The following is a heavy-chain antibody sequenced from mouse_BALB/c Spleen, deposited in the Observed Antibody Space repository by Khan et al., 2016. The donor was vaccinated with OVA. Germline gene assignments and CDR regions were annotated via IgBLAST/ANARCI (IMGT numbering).Heavy chain of an antibody. CDR1: GYTFINYW. CDR3: ARRGLRWDFDY. CDR2: INPSTGYT. J-gene: IGHJ2*01. Sequence: VKLQESGAELAKPGASVKMSCKASGYTFINYWILWVKQRPGQGLEWIGYINPSTGYTEYNQNFKDKATLTVDKSSSTAYMQLSSLTSEASAVYYCARRGLRWDFDYWGQGTTLTVSS. V-gene: IGHV1-7*01. D-gene: IGHD1-1*01.